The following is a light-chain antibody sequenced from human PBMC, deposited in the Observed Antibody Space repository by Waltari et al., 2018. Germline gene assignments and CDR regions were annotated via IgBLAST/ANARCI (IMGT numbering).Light chain of an antibody. CDR1: QTISTY. Sequence: DIQMTQSPSSLSASVGDRVTITCRASQTISTYLNWYQQKPGEAPKLLIYGASSLHSGVPSRFSGSGSWTYFTLTSSSLQPEDSATYYCQQGYNTPSTFGGGTKVEIK. CDR3: QQGYNTPST. V-gene: IGKV1-39*01. CDR2: GAS. J-gene: IGKJ4*01.